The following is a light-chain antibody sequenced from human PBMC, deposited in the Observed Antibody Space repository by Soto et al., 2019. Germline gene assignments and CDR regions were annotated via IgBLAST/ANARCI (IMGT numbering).Light chain of an antibody. CDR3: QQYDTYSMYT. CDR2: DAA. J-gene: IGKJ2*01. CDR1: QSIGTW. Sequence: DIQMTQSPSTLSASVGDRVTITCRASQSIGTWLAWYQQKPGKAPKLLIYDAATLESGVPSRFSGSGSGTEFTLIIISLQPDDFATYYCQQYDTYSMYTFGQGTKLEIK. V-gene: IGKV1-5*01.